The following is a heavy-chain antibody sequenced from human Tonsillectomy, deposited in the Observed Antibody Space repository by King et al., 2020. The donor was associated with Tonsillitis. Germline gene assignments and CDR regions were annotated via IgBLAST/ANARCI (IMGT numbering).Heavy chain of an antibody. CDR1: GFTFSSYS. D-gene: IGHD6-13*01. J-gene: IGHJ4*02. CDR2: ISSSSSYI. V-gene: IGHV3-21*01. CDR3: ARVVTHHYSSNWYFDY. Sequence: VQLVESGGGLVKPGGSLRLSCAASGFTFSSYSMNWVRQAPGKGLEWVSSISSSSSYIYYADSVKGRFTISRDNAKNSLYLQMNSLRAEDTAVYYCARVVTHHYSSNWYFDYWGQGTLVTVSS.